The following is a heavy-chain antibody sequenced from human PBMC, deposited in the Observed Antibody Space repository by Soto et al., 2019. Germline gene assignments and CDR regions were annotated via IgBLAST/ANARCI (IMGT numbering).Heavy chain of an antibody. Sequence: QVHLVQSGAEVRKPGSSVKVSCKTSGGTFSTYTIYWVRQAPGQGLEWMGRIIPLFGTTTYAQNFQDRVTITAEESTSTTYMELSSLRAEDTAVYYCARRLDDRADEGFDVWGEGTAVTVSA. CDR1: GGTFSTYT. CDR3: ARRLDDRADEGFDV. V-gene: IGHV1-69*18. J-gene: IGHJ3*01. CDR2: IIPLFGTT. D-gene: IGHD3-16*01.